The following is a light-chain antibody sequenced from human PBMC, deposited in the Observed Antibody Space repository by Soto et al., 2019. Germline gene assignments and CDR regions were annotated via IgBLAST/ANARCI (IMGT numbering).Light chain of an antibody. CDR1: QSISSY. Sequence: DIQLTQSPSSLSAYVGDRVTITCRASQSISSYLNWYQQNPGKAPRLLIYAASSLQTGVPSRFSGSGSGTDFTLSISSLQPEDFASYYCQQSYSTPYTFGQGTKLGIK. J-gene: IGKJ2*01. V-gene: IGKV1-39*01. CDR3: QQSYSTPYT. CDR2: AAS.